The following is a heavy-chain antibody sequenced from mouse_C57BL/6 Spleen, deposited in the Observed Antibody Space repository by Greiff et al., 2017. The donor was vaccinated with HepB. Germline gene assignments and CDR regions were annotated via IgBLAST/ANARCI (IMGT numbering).Heavy chain of an antibody. J-gene: IGHJ2*01. D-gene: IGHD2-3*01. CDR1: GYTFTSYW. Sequence: QVQLQQPGAELVMPGASVKLSCKASGYTFTSYWMPWVKQRPGQGLEWIGEIDPSDSYTNYNQKFKDKSTFTVDKSSSTAYMQLSWLTSEDSAVYYCASSPAGYYPLDYWGQGTTLTVSS. CDR3: ASSPAGYYPLDY. V-gene: IGHV1-69*01. CDR2: IDPSDSYT.